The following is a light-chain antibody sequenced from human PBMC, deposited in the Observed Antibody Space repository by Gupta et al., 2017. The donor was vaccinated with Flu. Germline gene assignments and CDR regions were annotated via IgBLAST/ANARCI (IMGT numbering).Light chain of an antibody. J-gene: IGKJ2*01. Sequence: DIQVTQSPSSLSASVGDRVTITCRASQSISFYLNWYQQKPGKAPNVLMYAASSLQSGVPSRFSRSETGKGFTLTISRLQLEDPATYYCQHSVSTPHTFGQGTRLEIK. CDR2: AAS. V-gene: IGKV1-39*01. CDR1: QSISFY. CDR3: QHSVSTPHT.